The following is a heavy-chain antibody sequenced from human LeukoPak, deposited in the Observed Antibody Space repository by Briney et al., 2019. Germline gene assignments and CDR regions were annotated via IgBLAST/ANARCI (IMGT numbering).Heavy chain of an antibody. J-gene: IGHJ6*04. CDR2: ISSSSSYI. V-gene: IGHV3-21*01. D-gene: IGHD3-10*01. CDR3: ASNPFSVMVRPYDMDV. CDR1: GFTFSSYS. Sequence: PGGSLRLSCAASGFTFSSYSMNWVRQAPGKGLEWVSSISSSSSYIYYADSVKGRFTISRDNAKNSLYLQMNSLRAEDTAVYYCASNPFSVMVRPYDMDVWGKGTTVTVSS.